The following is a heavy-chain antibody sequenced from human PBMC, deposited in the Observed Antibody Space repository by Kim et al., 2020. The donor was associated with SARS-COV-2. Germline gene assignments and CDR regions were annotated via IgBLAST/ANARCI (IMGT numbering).Heavy chain of an antibody. Sequence: SVKGRFTISRDNSKNTLYLQMNSLRAEDTAVYYCAKRYDFWNPAAYYFDYWGQGTLVTVSS. D-gene: IGHD3-3*01. J-gene: IGHJ4*02. V-gene: IGHV3-23*01. CDR3: AKRYDFWNPAAYYFDY.